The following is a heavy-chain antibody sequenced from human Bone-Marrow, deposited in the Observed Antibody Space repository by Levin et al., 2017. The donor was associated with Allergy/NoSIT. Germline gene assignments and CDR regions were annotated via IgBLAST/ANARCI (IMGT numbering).Heavy chain of an antibody. CDR2: IYYTGTT. D-gene: IGHD3-22*01. V-gene: IGHV4-59*08. CDR1: GASVTPYY. J-gene: IGHJ5*02. Sequence: SQTLSLTCTVSGASVTPYYWSWIRQSPGKGLEWIGYIYYTGTTNYNPSLKGRVAISVDTSKNQLSLKLSSVTAADTAVYYCARQNYFDTGENWFDPWGQGTLVAVSS. CDR3: ARQNYFDTGENWFDP.